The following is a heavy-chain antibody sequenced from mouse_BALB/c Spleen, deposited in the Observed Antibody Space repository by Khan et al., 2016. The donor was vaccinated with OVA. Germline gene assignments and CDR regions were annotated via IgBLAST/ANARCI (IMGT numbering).Heavy chain of an antibody. CDR3: TRFITTTTGDYYAMDY. CDR2: ISSGGTYT. J-gene: IGHJ4*01. Sequence: EVELVESGGDLVNPGGSLKLSCAASGFIFSSYGMSWVRQTPDKRLEWVATISSGGTYTYYPDSVKGRSTISRDNAKNTLSLQMSSLKSEDTAMYYCTRFITTTTGDYYAMDYWGQGTSVTVSS. CDR1: GFIFSSYG. V-gene: IGHV5-6*01. D-gene: IGHD1-2*01.